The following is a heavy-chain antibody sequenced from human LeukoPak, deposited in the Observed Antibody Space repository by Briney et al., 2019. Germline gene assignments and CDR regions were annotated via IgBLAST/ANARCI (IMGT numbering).Heavy chain of an antibody. D-gene: IGHD3-3*01. CDR2: IKQDGSEK. V-gene: IGHV3-7*01. Sequence: PGGSLRLSCAASGFTFSNYWMSWVRQAPGKGLEWVASIKQDGSEKYYVDSVKGRFTISRDNAKNSLYLQMNSLRAEDTAVYYCARDRGGAYDFWSGYYTGYFDYWGQGTLVPVSS. CDR1: GFTFSNYW. J-gene: IGHJ4*02. CDR3: ARDRGGAYDFWSGYYTGYFDY.